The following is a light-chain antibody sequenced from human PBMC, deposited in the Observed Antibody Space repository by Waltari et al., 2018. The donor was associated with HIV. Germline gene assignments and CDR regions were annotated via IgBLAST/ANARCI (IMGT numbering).Light chain of an antibody. CDR3: QQYNNWPYT. CDR2: DAS. CDR1: QSIATN. Sequence: EIVMTQSPATLWLSPGETATLSCRTRQSIATNLAWYQQKRGQAPKLLIYDASTGAAGVPPSVSGSGSGTEFNLTIDSLQSDDFAIYYCQQYNNWPYTFARGSKVEVK. V-gene: IGKV3-15*01. J-gene: IGKJ2*01.